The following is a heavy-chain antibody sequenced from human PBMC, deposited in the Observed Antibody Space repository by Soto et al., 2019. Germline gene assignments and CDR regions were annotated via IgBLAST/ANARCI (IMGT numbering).Heavy chain of an antibody. CDR1: GGSFSGYY. Sequence: SETLSLTCAVYGGSFSGYYWSWIRQPPGKGLEWIGEINHSGSTNYNPSLKRRVTISVNTSKNQFSLKLSSVTAADTAVYYCARGEYDFWSGYQTYYYDMDVGGQGTTVTVSS. J-gene: IGHJ6*02. CDR3: ARGEYDFWSGYQTYYYDMDV. CDR2: INHSGST. V-gene: IGHV4-34*01. D-gene: IGHD3-3*01.